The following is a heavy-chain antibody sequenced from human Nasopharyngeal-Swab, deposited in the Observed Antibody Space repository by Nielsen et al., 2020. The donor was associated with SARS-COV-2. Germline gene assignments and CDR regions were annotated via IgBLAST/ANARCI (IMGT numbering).Heavy chain of an antibody. CDR3: ARGSPTVDY. J-gene: IGHJ4*02. V-gene: IGHV4-39*07. CDR1: GGSVSSGSYY. CDR2: INHSGST. Sequence: SETLSLTCTVSGGSVSSGSYYWSWIRQPPGKGLEWIGEINHSGSTNYNPSLKSRVTISVDTSKNQFSLKLSSVTAADTAVYYCARGSPTVDYWGQGTLVTVSS.